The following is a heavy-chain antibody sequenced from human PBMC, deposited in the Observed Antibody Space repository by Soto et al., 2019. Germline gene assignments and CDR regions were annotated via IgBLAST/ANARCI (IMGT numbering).Heavy chain of an antibody. CDR1: GYTLTELS. V-gene: IGHV1-24*01. CDR3: ASYNSMITFGGVIAAFLY. CDR2: FDPEDGET. D-gene: IGHD3-16*02. Sequence: GASVKVSCKVSGYTLTELSMHWVRQAPGKGLEWMGGFDPEDGETIYAQKFQGRVTMTEDTSTDTAYMELSSLRSEDTAVYYCASYNSMITFGGVIAAFLYWGQGTQVTVSS. J-gene: IGHJ4*02.